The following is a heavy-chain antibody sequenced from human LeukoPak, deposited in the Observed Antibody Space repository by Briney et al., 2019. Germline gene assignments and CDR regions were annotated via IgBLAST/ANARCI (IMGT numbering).Heavy chain of an antibody. Sequence: ASVKVSCKASGYTFTSYGISWVRQAPGQGLEWMGWISAYNGNTNYAQKLQGRVTMTTDTSTSTAYMELRSLRSDDTAVYYCARDKATVTTPYFDYWGQGTQVTVSS. CDR2: ISAYNGNT. V-gene: IGHV1-18*01. J-gene: IGHJ4*02. CDR3: ARDKATVTTPYFDY. CDR1: GYTFTSYG. D-gene: IGHD4-17*01.